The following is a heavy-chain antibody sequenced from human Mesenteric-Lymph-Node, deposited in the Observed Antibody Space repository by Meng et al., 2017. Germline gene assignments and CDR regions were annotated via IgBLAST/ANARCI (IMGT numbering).Heavy chain of an antibody. CDR1: GFTFSNYC. D-gene: IGHD1-26*01. J-gene: IGHJ4*02. Sequence: GESLKISCAASGFTFSNYCMSWVRQAPGKGLEWLSVLYSSGSTSYANSVKGRFTISRDNSKNTLYLQMDSLRPEDTAVYYCASQSGSGSYYKYYFDYWGQGTLVTVSS. CDR2: LYSSGST. CDR3: ASQSGSGSYYKYYFDY. V-gene: IGHV3-66*02.